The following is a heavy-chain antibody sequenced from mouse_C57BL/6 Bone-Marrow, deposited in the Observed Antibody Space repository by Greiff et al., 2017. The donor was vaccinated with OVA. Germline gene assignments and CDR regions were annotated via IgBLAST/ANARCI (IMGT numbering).Heavy chain of an antibody. D-gene: IGHD2-9*01. CDR2: ISDGGSCT. CDR1: GFTFSSYA. CDR3: ARDGPYYGYDVLAY. V-gene: IGHV5-4*01. J-gene: IGHJ3*01. Sequence: EVQLVESGGGLVKPGGSLKLSCAASGFTFSSYAMPWVRQTPEQRLEWVATISDGGSCTYYPDNVKGRFTISGDNAKTNLYLQMRHMRSEDTAMDDCARDGPYYGYDVLAYWGQGTLVTVSA.